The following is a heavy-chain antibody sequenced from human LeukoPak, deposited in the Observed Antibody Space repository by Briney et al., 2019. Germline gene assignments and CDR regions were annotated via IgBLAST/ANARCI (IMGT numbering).Heavy chain of an antibody. CDR3: ARSSVVVVAATGWFDP. CDR1: GGTISSYY. J-gene: IGHJ5*02. V-gene: IGHV4-59*01. CDR2: INYSGIT. D-gene: IGHD2-15*01. Sequence: SETLSLTCTVSGGTISSYYWSWIRQPPAKGRDWIGYINYSGITNYNPSLTSRVTISVDTSKHQFSLKLSSVTAADTAVYYCARSSVVVVAATGWFDPWGQGTLVTVSS.